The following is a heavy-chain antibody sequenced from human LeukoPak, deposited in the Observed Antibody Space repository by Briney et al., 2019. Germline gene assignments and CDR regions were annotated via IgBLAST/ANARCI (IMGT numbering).Heavy chain of an antibody. Sequence: SETLSLTCAVYGGSFSGYYWSWIRQPPGKGLEWIGEINHSGSTNYNPSLKSRVTISADTSKNQFSLKLSSVTAADTAVYYCARGVTMVRGVIPHYYYGMDVWGQGTTVTVSS. V-gene: IGHV4-34*01. CDR3: ARGVTMVRGVIPHYYYGMDV. J-gene: IGHJ6*02. CDR2: INHSGST. D-gene: IGHD3-10*01. CDR1: GGSFSGYY.